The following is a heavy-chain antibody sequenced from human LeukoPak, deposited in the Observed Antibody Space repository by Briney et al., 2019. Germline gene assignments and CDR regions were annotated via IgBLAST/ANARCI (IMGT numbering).Heavy chain of an antibody. D-gene: IGHD6-6*01. J-gene: IGHJ3*02. Sequence: GGSLRLSCAASGFNFRGYDLSWVRQTPGKGLECVSTISGSGGSTYYADSVKGRFTISRDNSKNTLYLQMNSLRADDTAIYYCARTYSSSYYDAFDIWGQGTMVTVSS. CDR3: ARTYSSSYYDAFDI. V-gene: IGHV3-23*01. CDR2: ISGSGGST. CDR1: GFNFRGYD.